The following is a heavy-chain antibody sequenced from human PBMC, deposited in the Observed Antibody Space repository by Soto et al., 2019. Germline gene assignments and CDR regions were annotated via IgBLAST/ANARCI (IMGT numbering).Heavy chain of an antibody. D-gene: IGHD2-2*03. J-gene: IGHJ6*03. CDR2: INHSGST. Sequence: SETLSLTCAVYGGSFSGYYCSWIRQPPGKGLEWIGEINHSGSTNYNPSLKSRVTISVDTSKNQFSLKLSSVTAADTAVYYCARGLSGYCSSTSCYVYYYYYYMDVWGKETTVTVSS. CDR1: GGSFSGYY. CDR3: ARGLSGYCSSTSCYVYYYYYYMDV. V-gene: IGHV4-34*01.